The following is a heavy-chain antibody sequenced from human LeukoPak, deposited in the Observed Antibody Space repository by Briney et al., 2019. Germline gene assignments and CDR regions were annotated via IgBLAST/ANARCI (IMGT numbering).Heavy chain of an antibody. J-gene: IGHJ5*01. CDR3: ARMVRGVQSHLSWFDS. D-gene: IGHD3-10*01. CDR2: INHSGTT. Sequence: PSETLSLTCAVYSGSFSDYYWSWIRQPPGKGLEWIGEINHSGTTNYFPSLKSRATISMDTSENQFSLKLRSVTAADTAIYYCARMVRGVQSHLSWFDSWGRGTLVTVSS. V-gene: IGHV4-34*01. CDR1: SGSFSDYY.